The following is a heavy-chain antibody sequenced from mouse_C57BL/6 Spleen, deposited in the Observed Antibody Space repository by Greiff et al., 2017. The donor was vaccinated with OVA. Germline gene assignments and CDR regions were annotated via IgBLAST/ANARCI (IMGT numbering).Heavy chain of an antibody. CDR3: ARRYGSSYRYFDV. CDR2: ISSGSSTI. CDR1: GFTFSDYG. D-gene: IGHD1-1*01. Sequence: EVMLVESGGGLVKPGGSLKLSCAASGFTFSDYGMHWVRQAPEKGLEWVAYISSGSSTIYYADTVKGRFTISRDNAKNTLFLQMTSLRSEDTAMYYCARRYGSSYRYFDVWGTGTTVTVSS. J-gene: IGHJ1*03. V-gene: IGHV5-17*01.